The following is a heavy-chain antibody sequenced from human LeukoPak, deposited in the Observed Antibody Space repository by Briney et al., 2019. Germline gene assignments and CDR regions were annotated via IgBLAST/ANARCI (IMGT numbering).Heavy chain of an antibody. J-gene: IGHJ4*02. CDR1: GYTVTSYS. D-gene: IGHD3-10*01. CDR2: INPSGGST. CDR3: ARDSGERGSGSYLIAY. V-gene: IGHV1-46*01. Sequence: APVKLCCKASGYTVTSYSMQLTRQAPGQGPGGRGIINPSGGSTSYAPKFKGRVTMSMDMSTSPVYLELRTLSSDDTAVYYCARDSGERGSGSYLIAYWGQGTLVTVSS.